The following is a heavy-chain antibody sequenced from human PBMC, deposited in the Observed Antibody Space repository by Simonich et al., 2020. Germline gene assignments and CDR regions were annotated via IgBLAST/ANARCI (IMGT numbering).Heavy chain of an antibody. CDR2: IYYSGST. V-gene: IGHV4-59*08. Sequence: QVQLQESGPGLVKPSETLSLTCTVSGGSISSYYWSWIRQPPGKGLEWIGNIYYSGSTNYNPARKRRVTISVDPSKNQFSLKLSSVTAADTAVYYCARHDRWLQFYFDYWGQGTLVTVSS. J-gene: IGHJ4*02. CDR3: ARHDRWLQFYFDY. D-gene: IGHD5-12*01. CDR1: GGSISSYY.